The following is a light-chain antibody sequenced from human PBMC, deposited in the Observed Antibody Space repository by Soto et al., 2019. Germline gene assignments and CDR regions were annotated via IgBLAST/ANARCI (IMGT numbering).Light chain of an antibody. V-gene: IGKV1-5*03. J-gene: IGKJ1*01. CDR1: PTISSW. Sequence: DSQMTQSPSTLSGSVGERVASTCRASPTISSWLAWYQQKPGKAPKLLIYKASTLKSGVPSRFSGSGSGTEFTLTISSLQPDDFATYYCQHYNSYSEAFGQGTKVDIK. CDR3: QHYNSYSEA. CDR2: KAS.